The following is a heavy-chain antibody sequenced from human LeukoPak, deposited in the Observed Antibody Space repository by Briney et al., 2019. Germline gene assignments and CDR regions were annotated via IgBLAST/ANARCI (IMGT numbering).Heavy chain of an antibody. CDR3: ARDDFSTYSGLNYFDY. D-gene: IGHD4-11*01. CDR1: GYTFTHYA. CDR2: TNVGNDYT. Sequence: ASVTVSCTASGYTFTHYAVHWVRQAPGQRLEWMGWTNVGNDYTESSQKFQDRLTITSDTTATTVYMELSSLRSEDTAVYYCARDDFSTYSGLNYFDYWGQGSLVTVSS. V-gene: IGHV1-3*01. J-gene: IGHJ4*02.